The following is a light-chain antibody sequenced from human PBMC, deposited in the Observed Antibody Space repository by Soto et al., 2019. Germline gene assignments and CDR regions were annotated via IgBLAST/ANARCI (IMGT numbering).Light chain of an antibody. CDR3: QQYSSYPLT. J-gene: IGKJ4*01. CDR1: QSISSW. CDR2: KAS. Sequence: DIQMTQSPSTLSASVGDRVTITCRASQSISSWLAWYQQKPGKTPKLLIYKASSLESGLPSRFSGSGSGTEFTLTISSLQPDDFATYYCQQYSSYPLTVGGGTKVEIK. V-gene: IGKV1-5*03.